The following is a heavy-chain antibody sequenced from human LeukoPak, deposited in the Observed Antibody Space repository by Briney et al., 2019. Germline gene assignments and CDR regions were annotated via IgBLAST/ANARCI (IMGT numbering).Heavy chain of an antibody. D-gene: IGHD1-26*01. Sequence: GGSLRLSCTASGFTFGDYAMSWVRQAPGKGLEWVGFIRSKAYGGTTEYAASVKGRFTISRDDSKSIAYLQMNSLKTEDTAVYYCTRGGARELLDFDYWGQGTLVTVSS. J-gene: IGHJ4*02. CDR2: IRSKAYGGTT. CDR1: GFTFGDYA. CDR3: TRGGARELLDFDY. V-gene: IGHV3-49*04.